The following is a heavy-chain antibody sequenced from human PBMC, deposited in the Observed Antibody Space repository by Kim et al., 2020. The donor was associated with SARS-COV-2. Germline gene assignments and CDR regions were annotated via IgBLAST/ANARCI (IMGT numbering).Heavy chain of an antibody. CDR3: ASSVSTMIRDPYYFDY. CDR2: IYYSGST. CDR1: GGSISSYY. Sequence: ETLSLTCTVSGGSISSYYWSWIRQPSGKGLEWIGYIYYSGSTNYNPSLKSRVTISVDTSKNQFSLKLSSVTAADTAVYYCASSVSTMIRDPYYFDYWGQGTLVTVSS. J-gene: IGHJ4*02. V-gene: IGHV4-59*01. D-gene: IGHD3-22*01.